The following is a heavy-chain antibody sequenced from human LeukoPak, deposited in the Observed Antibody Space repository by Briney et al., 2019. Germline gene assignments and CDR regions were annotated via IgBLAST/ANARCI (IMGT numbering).Heavy chain of an antibody. CDR2: TYYRSKWYN. CDR3: ARETVAGRGRLYYYYGMDV. CDR1: GDSVSSNSAA. J-gene: IGHJ6*02. D-gene: IGHD6-19*01. Sequence: SQTLSLTCAISGDSVSSNSAAWNWIRQSPSRGLEWLGRTYYRSKWYNDYAVSVKSPITINPDTSKNQFSLQLNSVTPEDTAVYYCARETVAGRGRLYYYYGMDVWGQGTTVTVSS. V-gene: IGHV6-1*01.